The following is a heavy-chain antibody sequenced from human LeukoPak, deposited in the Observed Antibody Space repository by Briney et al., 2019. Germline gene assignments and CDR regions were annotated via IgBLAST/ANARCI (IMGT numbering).Heavy chain of an antibody. CDR2: ISYDGSYK. V-gene: IGHV3-30*04. D-gene: IGHD3-10*01. CDR3: ARSYYYGSGSYPNWFDP. J-gene: IGHJ5*02. CDR1: GFSFSSFA. Sequence: GGSLRLSCAASGFSFSSFAIHWVRQAPGKGLEWVALISYDGSYKYYADSVKGRFTISRDNSKNTLYLQMNSLRAEDTAVYYCARSYYYGSGSYPNWFDPWGQGTLVTVSS.